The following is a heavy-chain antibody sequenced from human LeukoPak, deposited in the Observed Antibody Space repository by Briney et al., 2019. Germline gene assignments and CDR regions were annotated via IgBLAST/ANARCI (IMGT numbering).Heavy chain of an antibody. CDR1: GFTFSSYA. V-gene: IGHV3-23*01. D-gene: IGHD3-22*01. J-gene: IGHJ4*02. CDR3: AKGSSGGGYSS. CDR2: ISGSGGGT. Sequence: GGSLRLSCAASGFTFSSYAMSWVRQAPGKGLEWVSAISGSGGGTYYADSVKGRFTISRDNSKNTLYLQINSLRAEDTAVYYCAKGSSGGGYSSWGQGTLVTVSS.